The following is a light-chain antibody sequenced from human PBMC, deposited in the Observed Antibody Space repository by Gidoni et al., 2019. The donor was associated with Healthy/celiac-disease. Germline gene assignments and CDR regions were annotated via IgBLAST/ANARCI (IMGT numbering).Light chain of an antibody. CDR3: QAWDSSTAV. Sequence: SYELPQPPSVSVSPGQTATITCSGDKLGNKYACWYQQKPGQSPVVVIYEDRKRPSGIPERFSGSNSGNTATLTISGTQATDEAEYYCQAWDSSTAVFGGGTKLTVL. CDR1: KLGNKY. J-gene: IGLJ2*01. CDR2: EDR. V-gene: IGLV3-1*01.